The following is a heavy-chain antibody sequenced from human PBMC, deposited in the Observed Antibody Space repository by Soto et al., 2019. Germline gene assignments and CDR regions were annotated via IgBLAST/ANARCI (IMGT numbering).Heavy chain of an antibody. Sequence: VELVQSGAEVKKPGASVRVSCEASGYTFSSFGLSWVRQAPGQGPEWMGWISPETGKTQYSHKFQGRVTMTTDTSTRTLFLDLGSLTSDDTAVYYCTRDLFFISTSTVTTDAFWGQGTLVTVSS. CDR3: TRDLFFISTSTVTTDAF. V-gene: IGHV1-18*04. CDR2: ISPETGKT. CDR1: GYTFSSFG. D-gene: IGHD4-17*01. J-gene: IGHJ4*02.